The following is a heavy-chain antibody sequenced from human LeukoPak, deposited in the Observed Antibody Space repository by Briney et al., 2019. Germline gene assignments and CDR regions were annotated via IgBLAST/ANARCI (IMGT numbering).Heavy chain of an antibody. Sequence: GGSLRLSCAASGFTFSSYSMNWVRQAPGKGLEWVSSISSSSSYMYYADSVKGRFTISRDNAKNSLYLQMNSLRAEDTAVYYCARDPAFYCSSTSCSWFDPWGQGSLVTVSS. J-gene: IGHJ5*02. CDR1: GFTFSSYS. CDR2: ISSSSSYM. CDR3: ARDPAFYCSSTSCSWFDP. D-gene: IGHD2-2*01. V-gene: IGHV3-21*01.